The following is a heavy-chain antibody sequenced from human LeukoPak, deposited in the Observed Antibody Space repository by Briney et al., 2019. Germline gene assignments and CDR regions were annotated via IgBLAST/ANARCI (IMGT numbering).Heavy chain of an antibody. D-gene: IGHD5-18*01. CDR3: ARFSDGRGYNYGYFIDY. Sequence: PGGSLRLSCAASGFTFSSYEMNWVRQAPGKGLEWVSYISSSRSYTNYADSVKGRFTISRDSAKNSLYLQMNSLRAEDTAVYYCARFSDGRGYNYGYFIDYWGQGTLVTVSS. V-gene: IGHV3-21*05. CDR2: ISSSRSYT. CDR1: GFTFSSYE. J-gene: IGHJ4*02.